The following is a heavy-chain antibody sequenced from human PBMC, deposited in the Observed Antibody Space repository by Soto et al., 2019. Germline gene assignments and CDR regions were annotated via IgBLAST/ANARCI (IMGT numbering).Heavy chain of an antibody. J-gene: IGHJ5*02. Sequence: GESLKISCKGSGYSSTSHWIGWVRQMPGKGLEWMGIIYPRDSDTRYSPSVEGQVTMSVDKSVSTAYLQWSSLKASDTAMYYCARSTGSSSWYEYNWFDPWDQGARVNVSS. CDR1: GYSSTSHW. CDR3: ARSTGSSSWYEYNWFDP. CDR2: IYPRDSDT. D-gene: IGHD6-13*01. V-gene: IGHV5-51*01.